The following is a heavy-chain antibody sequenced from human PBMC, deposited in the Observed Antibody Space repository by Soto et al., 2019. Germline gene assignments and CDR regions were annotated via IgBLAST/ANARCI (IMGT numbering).Heavy chain of an antibody. CDR1: GGSISSGDYY. CDR2: IYYSGST. J-gene: IGHJ5*02. D-gene: IGHD3-3*01. V-gene: IGHV4-30-4*01. CDR3: ARDHTRITIFVVVVGRFDI. Sequence: QVQLQESGPGLVKPSQTLSLTCTVSGGSISSGDYYWSWIRQPPGKGLEWIGYIYYSGSTYYNPNLQSRVPLSRATSSKQFSLKLSSVTDENTAVYYCARDHTRITIFVVVVGRFDIWGQGSLVIVSS.